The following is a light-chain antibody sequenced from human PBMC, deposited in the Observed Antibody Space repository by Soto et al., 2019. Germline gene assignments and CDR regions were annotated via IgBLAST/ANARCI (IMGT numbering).Light chain of an antibody. CDR1: QSVSSSF. CDR2: GAS. V-gene: IGKV3-20*01. CDR3: QQYDSLPWT. Sequence: EIVLTQSPGTLSLSPGERATLACRASQSVSSSFLAWYQQKPGQAPRLLIYGASSRATGIPDRFSGSGSGTDFTLTISGLEPEDFAMYYCQQYDSLPWTFGQGTKVEIK. J-gene: IGKJ1*01.